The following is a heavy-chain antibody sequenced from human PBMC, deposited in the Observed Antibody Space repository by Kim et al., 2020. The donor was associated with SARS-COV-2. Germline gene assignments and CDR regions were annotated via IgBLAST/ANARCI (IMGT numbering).Heavy chain of an antibody. V-gene: IGHV1-3*01. D-gene: IGHD6-19*01. CDR1: GYTFTSYA. CDR2: INAGNGNT. CDR3: ARSVMHAFGSGWYYFDY. Sequence: ASVKVSCKASGYTFTSYAMHWVRQAPGQRLEWMGWINAGNGNTKYSQKFQGRVTITRDTSASTAYMELSSLRSEDTAVYYCARSVMHAFGSGWYYFDYWGQGTLVTVSS. J-gene: IGHJ4*02.